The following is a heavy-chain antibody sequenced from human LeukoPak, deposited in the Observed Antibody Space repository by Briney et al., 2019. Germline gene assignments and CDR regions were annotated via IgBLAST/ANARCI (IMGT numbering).Heavy chain of an antibody. V-gene: IGHV1-2*02. CDR2: INPNSGGT. J-gene: IGHJ4*02. CDR1: GYTFTGYY. CDR3: ARTLYGDSPLDY. Sequence: ASVKLSCKASGYTFTGYYMHWVRQAPGQGLEWMGWINPNSGGTNYAQKFQGRVTMTRDTSISTAYMELSRLRSDDTAVYYCARTLYGDSPLDYWGQGTLVTVSS. D-gene: IGHD4-17*01.